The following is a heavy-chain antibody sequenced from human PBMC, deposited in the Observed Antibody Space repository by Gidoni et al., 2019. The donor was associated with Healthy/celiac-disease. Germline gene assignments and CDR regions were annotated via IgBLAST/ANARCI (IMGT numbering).Heavy chain of an antibody. CDR3: TKDVGYCSSTSCLGFDY. V-gene: IGHV3-9*01. D-gene: IGHD2-2*01. J-gene: IGHJ4*02. CDR1: GFIFDDYA. CDR2: ISWNSDTI. Sequence: EVQLVESGGGLVQPGRSLRLSCAASGFIFDDYALHWVRQAPGKGLGWVSGISWNSDTIGYADSVKGRFTISRDNAKNSLYLQMNSLRPEDTALYYCTKDVGYCSSTSCLGFDYWGQGTLVTVSS.